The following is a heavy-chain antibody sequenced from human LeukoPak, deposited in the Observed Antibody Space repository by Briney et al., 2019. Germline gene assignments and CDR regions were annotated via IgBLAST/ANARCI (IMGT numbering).Heavy chain of an antibody. V-gene: IGHV1-18*04. D-gene: IGHD5-18*01. CDR1: GYTFTSYG. Sequence: GASVKVSCKASGYTFTSYGISWVRQAPGQGLEWMGWISVYNGNTNYAQKLQGRVTMTTDTSTSTAYMELRSLRSDDTAVYYCATTIQVLGYYGMDVWGQGTTVTVSS. J-gene: IGHJ6*02. CDR3: ATTIQVLGYYGMDV. CDR2: ISVYNGNT.